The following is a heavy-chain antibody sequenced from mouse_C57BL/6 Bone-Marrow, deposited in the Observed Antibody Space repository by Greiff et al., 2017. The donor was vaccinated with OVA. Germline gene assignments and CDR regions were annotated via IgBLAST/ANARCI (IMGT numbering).Heavy chain of an antibody. CDR3: ARTREYYAMDY. CDR1: GYTFTSYG. J-gene: IGHJ4*01. CDR2: IYPRSGNT. V-gene: IGHV1-81*01. Sequence: QVQLKESGAELARPGASVKLSCKASGYTFTSYGISWVKQRTGQGLEWIGEIYPRSGNTYYNEKFKGKATLTADKSSSTAYMELRSLTSEDSAVYFCARTREYYAMDYWGQGTSVTVSS.